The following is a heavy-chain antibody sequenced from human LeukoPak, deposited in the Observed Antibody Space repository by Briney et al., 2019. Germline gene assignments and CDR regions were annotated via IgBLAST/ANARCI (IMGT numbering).Heavy chain of an antibody. CDR2: IYSGGST. V-gene: IGHV3-53*01. Sequence: GGSLRLSCAASGLTVSSNYMSWVRQAPGKGLEWVSVIYSGGSTYYADSVKGRFTISRDNSKNTLYLQMNSLRAEDTAVYYCARDTGDPPEGAFDIWGQGTMVTVSS. J-gene: IGHJ3*02. CDR3: ARDTGDPPEGAFDI. CDR1: GLTVSSNY. D-gene: IGHD7-27*01.